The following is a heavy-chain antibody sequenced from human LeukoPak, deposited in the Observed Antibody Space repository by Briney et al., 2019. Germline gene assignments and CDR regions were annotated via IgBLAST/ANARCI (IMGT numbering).Heavy chain of an antibody. D-gene: IGHD6-6*01. CDR1: GYTFTSYA. V-gene: IGHV1-3*01. J-gene: IGHJ4*02. Sequence: ASVKVSCKASGYTFTSYAMHWVRQAPGQRLEWMGWINAGNGNTKYSQKFQGRVTMTEDTSTDTAYMELSSLRSEDTAVYYCATAWGAARQSGDYWGQGTLVTVSS. CDR2: INAGNGNT. CDR3: ATAWGAARQSGDY.